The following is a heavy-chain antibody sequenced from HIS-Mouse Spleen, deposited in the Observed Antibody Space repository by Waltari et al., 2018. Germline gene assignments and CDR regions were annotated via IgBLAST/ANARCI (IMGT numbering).Heavy chain of an antibody. J-gene: IGHJ4*02. V-gene: IGHV3-30*18. CDR3: AKEGGPYSGSYFDY. Sequence: QVQLVESGGGGFQPGRCLSLSCAASGFTFSSYGMHWVRQAPGKGLEWVAVISYDGSNKYYADSVKGRFTISRDNSKNTLYLQMNSLRAEDTAVYYCAKEGGPYSGSYFDYWGQGTLVTVSS. CDR2: ISYDGSNK. D-gene: IGHD1-26*01. CDR1: GFTFSSYG.